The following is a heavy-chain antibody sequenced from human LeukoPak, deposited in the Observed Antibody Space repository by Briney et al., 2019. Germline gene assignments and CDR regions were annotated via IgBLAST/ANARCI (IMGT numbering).Heavy chain of an antibody. Sequence: PSETLSLTCTVSGGSISSYYWSWVRQPPGKGLEWIGFVYYTGSTNYSPSLKSRVTISLDTSKNQFSLKLISVTAADTAVYYCARGVGSGYTDYWGQGALVTVSS. CDR3: ARGVGSGYTDY. J-gene: IGHJ4*02. D-gene: IGHD3-22*01. CDR1: GGSISSYY. CDR2: VYYTGST. V-gene: IGHV4-59*01.